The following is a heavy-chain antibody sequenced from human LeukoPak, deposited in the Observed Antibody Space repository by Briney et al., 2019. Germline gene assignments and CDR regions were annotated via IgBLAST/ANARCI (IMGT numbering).Heavy chain of an antibody. J-gene: IGHJ4*02. V-gene: IGHV1-69*04. CDR1: GGTFTIYA. Sequence: SVKVSCKASGGTFTIYAISWVRQAPGQGREWMGRIIPILGIANYAQKFQGRVTITADKSTSTAYMELSSLRSEDTAVYYCARERVEITIFGVVIPYFDYWGQGTLVTVSS. CDR2: IIPILGIA. D-gene: IGHD3-3*01. CDR3: ARERVEITIFGVVIPYFDY.